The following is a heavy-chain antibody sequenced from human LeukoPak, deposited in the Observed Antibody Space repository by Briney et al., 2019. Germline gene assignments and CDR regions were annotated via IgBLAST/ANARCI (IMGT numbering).Heavy chain of an antibody. CDR3: ARYYDSSAPYAFDI. J-gene: IGHJ3*02. Sequence: NPSETLSLTCTVSGGSISSYYWSWIRQPPGKGLEWIGYIYYSGSTNYNPSLKSRVTISVDTSKNQFSLKLSSVTAADTAVYYCARYYDSSAPYAFDIWGQGTMVTVSS. V-gene: IGHV4-59*01. CDR2: IYYSGST. CDR1: GGSISSYY. D-gene: IGHD3-22*01.